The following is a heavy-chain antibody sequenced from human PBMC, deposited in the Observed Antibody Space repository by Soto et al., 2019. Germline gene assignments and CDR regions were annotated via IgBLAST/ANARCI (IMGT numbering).Heavy chain of an antibody. Sequence: QVQVVQSGAEVQKPGASVKVSCKASGYTFSTYAIHWVRQAPGQRLEWMGWLNGGTGQTRYSQRFQDRATITRDTSASTAYMEVSSLRPEDTAVYYCARGKGMEENYYYYGMDIWGQGTTVTVSS. V-gene: IGHV1-3*01. J-gene: IGHJ6*02. CDR3: ARGKGMEENYYYYGMDI. CDR2: LNGGTGQT. CDR1: GYTFSTYA. D-gene: IGHD1-1*01.